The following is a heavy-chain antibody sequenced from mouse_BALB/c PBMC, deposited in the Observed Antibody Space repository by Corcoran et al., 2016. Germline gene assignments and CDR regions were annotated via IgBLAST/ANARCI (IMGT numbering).Heavy chain of an antibody. CDR3: ARGSNWALAY. Sequence: EVQLQQSGPELVKPGASVKISCKASGYTFTDYNMHWVKQSHGKSLEWIGYIYPYNGGTGYNQKFKSKATLTVHNSSSTAYMELRSLTSEDSAVYYCARGSNWALAYWGQGTLVTVSA. CDR1: GYTFTDYN. CDR2: IYPYNGGT. J-gene: IGHJ3*01. D-gene: IGHD4-1*02. V-gene: IGHV1S29*02.